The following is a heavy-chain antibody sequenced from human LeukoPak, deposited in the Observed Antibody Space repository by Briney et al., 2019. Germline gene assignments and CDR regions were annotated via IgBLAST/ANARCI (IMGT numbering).Heavy chain of an antibody. CDR1: GFTFSSYG. CDR3: AKDREATTVTTFLDY. V-gene: IGHV3-33*06. D-gene: IGHD4-17*01. Sequence: PGRSLRLSCAASGFTFSSYGMHWVRQAPGKGLEWVAVIWYDGSNKYYADSVKGRFTISRDNSKNTLYLQMNSLRAEDTAAYYCAKDREATTVTTFLDYWGQGTLVTVSP. J-gene: IGHJ4*02. CDR2: IWYDGSNK.